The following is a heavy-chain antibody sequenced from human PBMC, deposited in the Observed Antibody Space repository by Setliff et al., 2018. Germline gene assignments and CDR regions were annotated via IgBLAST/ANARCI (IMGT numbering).Heavy chain of an antibody. V-gene: IGHV3-33*06. D-gene: IGHD6-13*01. CDR1: GFTFDRFG. J-gene: IGHJ4*02. CDR3: AKDFYISAAQHLFSH. Sequence: GGPLRLSCVASGFTFDRFGMHWVRQAPGKGLEWVAVIWYDGSDKYYADSVKGRFTISRDNSKNTLYLEMNSLRAKDTAVYWCAKDFYISAAQHLFSHWGQGTLVTVSS. CDR2: IWYDGSDK.